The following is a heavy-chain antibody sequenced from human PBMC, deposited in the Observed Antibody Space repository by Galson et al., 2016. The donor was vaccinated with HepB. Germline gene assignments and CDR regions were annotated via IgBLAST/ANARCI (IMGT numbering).Heavy chain of an antibody. Sequence: GKGLEWVANVKQDGSEKYYVDSVKGRFTISRDNARNSLYLQMNSLRAEDTAVYYCARDGPHDFWSGYPFDYWGQGTLVTVSS. V-gene: IGHV3-7*01. J-gene: IGHJ4*02. D-gene: IGHD3-3*01. CDR3: ARDGPHDFWSGYPFDY. CDR2: VKQDGSEK.